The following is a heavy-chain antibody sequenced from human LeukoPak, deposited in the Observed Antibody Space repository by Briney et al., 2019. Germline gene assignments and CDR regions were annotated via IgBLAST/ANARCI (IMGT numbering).Heavy chain of an antibody. CDR3: AAYDSSGYYGLHLDAFDI. V-gene: IGHV1-58*02. D-gene: IGHD3-22*01. J-gene: IGHJ3*02. Sequence: TSVKVSCKASGFTFTSSAMQWVRQARGRRLEWIGWIVVGSGNTNYAQKFQERVTITRDMSTSTAYMEMSSLRSEDTAVYYCAAYDSSGYYGLHLDAFDIWGQGTMVTVSS. CDR1: GFTFTSSA. CDR2: IVVGSGNT.